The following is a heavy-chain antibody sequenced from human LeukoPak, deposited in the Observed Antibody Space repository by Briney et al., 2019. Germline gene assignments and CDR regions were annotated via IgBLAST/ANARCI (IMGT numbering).Heavy chain of an antibody. J-gene: IGHJ4*02. CDR1: GYTFTGYY. D-gene: IGHD1-26*01. CDR2: INPNSGGT. V-gene: IGHV1-2*02. CDR3: ARASGSYGEYYFDY. Sequence: ASVKVSCKASGYTFTGYYMHWVRQAPGQGLEWMGWINPNSGGTNYAQKFQGRVTMTRDTSISTAYMELSRLRSDDMAVYYCARASGSYGEYYFDYWGQGTLVTVSS.